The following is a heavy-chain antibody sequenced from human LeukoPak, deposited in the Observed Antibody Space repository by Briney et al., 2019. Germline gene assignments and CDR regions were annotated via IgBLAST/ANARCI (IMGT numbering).Heavy chain of an antibody. V-gene: IGHV5-51*01. Sequence: GESLKISCKASGYIFTGFWIGWVRQMPGKGLEWMGIIYPYDSETRYSPSFQGQVTISADKSISTAYLQWSSLKASDTAMYYCARHIGYSAWNPDYWGQGTRITVSS. CDR3: ARHIGYSAWNPDY. J-gene: IGHJ4*02. CDR2: IYPYDSET. D-gene: IGHD5-18*01. CDR1: GYIFTGFW.